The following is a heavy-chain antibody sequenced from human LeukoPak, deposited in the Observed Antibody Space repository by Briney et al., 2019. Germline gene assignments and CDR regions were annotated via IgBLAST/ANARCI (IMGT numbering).Heavy chain of an antibody. CDR1: AFTFSTYW. Sequence: GGSLRLFCAASAFTFSTYWMSWVRQAPGKGLEWVANIKEDGTEKYYVGSGKGRFTISRDKAKKSLYLQMNSLRDDDTAVYFCARSPAGDAWPPAYYMDVWGKGTTVTVSS. J-gene: IGHJ6*03. V-gene: IGHV3-7*01. D-gene: IGHD3-10*01. CDR2: IKEDGTEK. CDR3: ARSPAGDAWPPAYYMDV.